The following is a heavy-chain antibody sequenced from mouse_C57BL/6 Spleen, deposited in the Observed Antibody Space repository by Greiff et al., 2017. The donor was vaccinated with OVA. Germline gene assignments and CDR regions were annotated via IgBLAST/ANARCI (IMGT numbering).Heavy chain of an antibody. V-gene: IGHV1-15*01. D-gene: IGHD2-5*01. Sequence: QVQLQQSGAELVRPGASVTLSCKASGYTFTDYEMHWVKQTPVHGLEWIGAIDPETGGTAYNQKFKGKAILTADKSSITAYMELRSLTSEDSAVYYCTRPGSNYPAWFAYWGQGTLVTVSA. CDR1: GYTFTDYE. CDR2: IDPETGGT. CDR3: TRPGSNYPAWFAY. J-gene: IGHJ3*01.